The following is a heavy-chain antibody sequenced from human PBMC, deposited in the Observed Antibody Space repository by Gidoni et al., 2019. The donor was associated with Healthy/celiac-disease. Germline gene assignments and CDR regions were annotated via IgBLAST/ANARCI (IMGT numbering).Heavy chain of an antibody. J-gene: IGHJ4*02. CDR2: IYPGESET. CDR1: GYSFPSYW. CDR3: ERLPPFDHEVPFDY. V-gene: IGHV5-51*01. D-gene: IGHD1-1*01. Sequence: EVQLVQSGSEVPHPGESLKLSCTGSGYSFPSYWIGWVRQMPGKGREWMGIIYPGESETRYSPSFQGQVTISADKSIRTAYLQWSSLKASDTAMYYGERLPPFDHEVPFDYWGQGTLVTVSS.